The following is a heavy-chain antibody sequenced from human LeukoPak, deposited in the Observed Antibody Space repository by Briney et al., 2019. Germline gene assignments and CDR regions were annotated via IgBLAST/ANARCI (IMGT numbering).Heavy chain of an antibody. D-gene: IGHD6-13*01. Sequence: GGSLRLSCAASGFTFSSYAMHWVRQAPGKGLEWVSSISRTGSYIYYADSVKGRFTISRDNAQKSLYLQMNSLRAEDTAVYYCWGINSSSSYRGVDYWGQGTLVTVSS. CDR2: ISRTGSYI. V-gene: IGHV3-21*01. J-gene: IGHJ4*02. CDR3: WGINSSSSYRGVDY. CDR1: GFTFSSYA.